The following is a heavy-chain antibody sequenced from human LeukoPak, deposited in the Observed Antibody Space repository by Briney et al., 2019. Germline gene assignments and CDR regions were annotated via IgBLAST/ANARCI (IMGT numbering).Heavy chain of an antibody. Sequence: SETLSLTCAVYGGSFSGYYWSWIRQPPGKGLEWIGEINHSGSTNYNTSLKSRVTISVDTSKNQFSLKLSSVTAADTAVYYCASVDILTGYYTFDYWGQGTLVTVSS. D-gene: IGHD3-9*01. CDR2: INHSGST. J-gene: IGHJ4*02. CDR3: ASVDILTGYYTFDY. CDR1: GGSFSGYY. V-gene: IGHV4-34*01.